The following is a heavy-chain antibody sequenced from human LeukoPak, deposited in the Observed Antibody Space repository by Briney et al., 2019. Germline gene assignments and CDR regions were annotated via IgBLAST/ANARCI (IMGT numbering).Heavy chain of an antibody. D-gene: IGHD6-13*01. Sequence: SLRLSCAASGFTFSSYSMNWVRQAPGEGLEWVSGISWNTGSIGYADSVKGRFTISRDNAKNSLYLQMNSLRAEDTALYYCAKIAAAGPLFDYWGQGTLVTVSS. CDR3: AKIAAAGPLFDY. CDR1: GFTFSSYS. J-gene: IGHJ4*02. V-gene: IGHV3-9*01. CDR2: ISWNTGSI.